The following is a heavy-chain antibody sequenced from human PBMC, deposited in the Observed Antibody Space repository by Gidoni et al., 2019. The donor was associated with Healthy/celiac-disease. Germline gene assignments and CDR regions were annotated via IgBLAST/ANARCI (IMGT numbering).Heavy chain of an antibody. CDR3: TTFPGLSDLWFGEFDY. CDR2: IKSKTDGGTT. Sequence: EVQLVESGGGLVKPGGSLRLSCAASGFTFSNAWMNWVRQAPGKGLEWFGRIKSKTDGGTTDYAAPVKGRFTISRDDSKNTLYLQMNSLKTEDTAVYYCTTFPGLSDLWFGEFDYWGQGTLVTVSS. V-gene: IGHV3-15*07. D-gene: IGHD3-10*01. CDR1: GFTFSNAW. J-gene: IGHJ4*02.